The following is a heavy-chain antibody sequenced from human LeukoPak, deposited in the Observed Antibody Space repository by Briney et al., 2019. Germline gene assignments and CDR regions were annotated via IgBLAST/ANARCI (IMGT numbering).Heavy chain of an antibody. CDR3: AREGYCSSTSCYYYYGMDV. J-gene: IGHJ6*02. CDR1: GYTFTSYG. Sequence: GASVKVSCKASGYTFTSYGISWVQQAPGQGLEWMGWISAYNSNTNYAQKLQGRVTMTTDTSTSTAYMELRSLRSDDTAVYYCAREGYCSSTSCYYYYGMDVWGQGTTVTVSS. CDR2: ISAYNSNT. V-gene: IGHV1-18*01. D-gene: IGHD2-2*01.